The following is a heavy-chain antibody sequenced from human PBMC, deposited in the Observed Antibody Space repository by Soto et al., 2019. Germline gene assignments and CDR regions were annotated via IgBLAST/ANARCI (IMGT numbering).Heavy chain of an antibody. CDR2: ISGSGGRT. D-gene: IGHD2-21*01. J-gene: IGHJ2*01. CDR3: AKVAYGGEGVVYWYFDL. V-gene: IGHV3-23*01. CDR1: GFSFSSYA. Sequence: GGSLRLSCAASGFSFSSYAMSWVRQAPGKGLEWVSGISGSGGRTFDADSVKGRFTISRDSSKKALYMQMNSLRAEDTAIYYCAKVAYGGEGVVYWYFDLWGRGPLVTVSS.